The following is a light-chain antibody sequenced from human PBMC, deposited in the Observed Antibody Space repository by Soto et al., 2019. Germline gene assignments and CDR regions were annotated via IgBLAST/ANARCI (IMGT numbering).Light chain of an antibody. CDR3: QQSSNWPPLT. J-gene: IGKJ4*01. CDR1: QSVSSY. Sequence: EIVLTQSPATLSLSPGERATLSCRASQSVSSYLAWYQQKPGQAPRLLIYDASNSATGIPARFSGSGSGTDFTITSSSLEPEDFAVYYCQQSSNWPPLTFGGGTKVEIK. CDR2: DAS. V-gene: IGKV3-11*01.